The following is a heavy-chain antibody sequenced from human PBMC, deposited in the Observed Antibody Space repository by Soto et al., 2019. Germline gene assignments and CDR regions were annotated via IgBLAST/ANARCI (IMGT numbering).Heavy chain of an antibody. CDR3: ARGAMANFDY. J-gene: IGHJ4*02. CDR1: GGTFGSQG. D-gene: IGHD5-18*01. Sequence: SVKVSCKASGGTFGSQGIAWVRQAPGQGLEWMGGFIAMPGTPTYAKKVQGRATISADESLTSSYLELRSLRSEDTGVYFCARGAMANFDYWGQGTVVTVSS. CDR2: FIAMPGTP. V-gene: IGHV1-69*13.